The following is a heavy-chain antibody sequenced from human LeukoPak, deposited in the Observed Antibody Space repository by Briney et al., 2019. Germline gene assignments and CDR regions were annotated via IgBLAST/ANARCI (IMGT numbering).Heavy chain of an antibody. CDR1: GFTFNSYA. CDR3: GKTTTGYSSGRYPGWPVDY. J-gene: IGHJ4*02. CDR2: IFGSGGSA. D-gene: IGHD6-19*01. V-gene: IGHV3-23*01. Sequence: PGGSLRLSCAASGFTFNSYAMYWVRQAPGKGLEWVSGIFGSGGSAHYADSVKGRFTISRDNPKNTVYLQMDSLRVEDTAVYYCGKTTTGYSSGRYPGWPVDYWGQGTLATVSS.